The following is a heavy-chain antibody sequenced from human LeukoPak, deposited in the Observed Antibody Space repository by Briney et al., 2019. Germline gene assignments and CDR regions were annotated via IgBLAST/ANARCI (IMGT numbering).Heavy chain of an antibody. Sequence: SETLSLTCTVSGGSISSYYWSWIRQPPGKGLEWIGYIYYSGSTNYNPSLKSRVTISVDTSKNQFSLKLSSVTAADTAVYYCARSGPDALLRLLEWSQDYYGMDVWGQGTTVTVSS. J-gene: IGHJ6*02. CDR3: ARSGPDALLRLLEWSQDYYGMDV. CDR1: GGSISSYY. V-gene: IGHV4-59*01. CDR2: IYYSGST. D-gene: IGHD3-3*01.